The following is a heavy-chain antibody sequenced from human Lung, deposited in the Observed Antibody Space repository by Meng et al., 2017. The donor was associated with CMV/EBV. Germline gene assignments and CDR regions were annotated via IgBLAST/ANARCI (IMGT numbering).Heavy chain of an antibody. J-gene: IGHJ4*02. CDR1: GFTFSSYA. CDR2: ISYDGSNK. Sequence: GESLKISCAASGFTFSSYAMHWVRQAPGKGLEWVAVISYDGSNKYYADSVKGRFTISRDNSKNTLYLQMNSLRAEDTAVYYCASAISEIAARRVLDYWGQGTXVTVSS. CDR3: ASAISEIAARRVLDY. V-gene: IGHV3-30*04. D-gene: IGHD6-6*01.